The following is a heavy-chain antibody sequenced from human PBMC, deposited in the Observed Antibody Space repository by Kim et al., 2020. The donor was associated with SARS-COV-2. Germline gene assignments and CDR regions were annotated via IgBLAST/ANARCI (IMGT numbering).Heavy chain of an antibody. V-gene: IGHV3-49*02. D-gene: IGHD3-10*01. Sequence: SVKGRFTISRDDSKSIAYLQMNSLKTEDTAVYYCTRDAGFGELSPYYFDYWGQGTLVTVSS. J-gene: IGHJ4*02. CDR3: TRDAGFGELSPYYFDY.